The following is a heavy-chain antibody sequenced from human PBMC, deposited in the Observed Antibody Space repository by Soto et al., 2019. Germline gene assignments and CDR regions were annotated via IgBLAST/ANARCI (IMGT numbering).Heavy chain of an antibody. J-gene: IGHJ5*02. CDR3: ARDYMVRGVMRWFDP. Sequence: QVQLQESGPGLVKPSGTLSLTCAVSAGPISSSNWWSWDRQPPGKGLGWVGEIYHSGSTNYNPSLKSGVTIAVDKSKNQFSLKLSSVTAADAAVYYCARDYMVRGVMRWFDPWGQGTLVTVSS. CDR1: AGPISSSNW. D-gene: IGHD3-10*01. CDR2: IYHSGST. V-gene: IGHV4-4*02.